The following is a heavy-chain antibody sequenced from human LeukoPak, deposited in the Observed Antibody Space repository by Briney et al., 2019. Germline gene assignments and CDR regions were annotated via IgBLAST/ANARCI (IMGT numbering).Heavy chain of an antibody. V-gene: IGHV3-48*04. J-gene: IGHJ4*02. CDR1: GFTFSSYS. CDR2: ISSSSSTI. D-gene: IGHD2-2*02. CDR3: AKDLRPAAIQLDF. Sequence: GGSLRLSCAASGFTFSSYSMNWVRQAPGKGLEWVSHISSSSSTIYYADSVKGRFTISRDNAKNSLYLQMNSLRAEDTAVYYCAKDLRPAAIQLDFWGQGTLVTVSS.